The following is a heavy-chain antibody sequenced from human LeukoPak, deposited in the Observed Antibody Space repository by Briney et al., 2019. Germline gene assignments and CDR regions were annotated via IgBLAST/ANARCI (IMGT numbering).Heavy chain of an antibody. J-gene: IGHJ4*02. CDR1: GGSISSYY. Sequence: SETLSLTCTVSGGSISSYYWSWIRQPAGKGLEWIGRIFTSGSTNYNPSLKSRVTMSVDTSKNQFSLKLSSVTAADTAVYYCAREDSSGWYPDYWGQGTLVTVSS. CDR3: AREDSSGWYPDY. CDR2: IFTSGST. V-gene: IGHV4-4*07. D-gene: IGHD6-19*01.